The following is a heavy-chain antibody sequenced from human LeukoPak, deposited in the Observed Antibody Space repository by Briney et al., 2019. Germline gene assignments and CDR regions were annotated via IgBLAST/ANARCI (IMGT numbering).Heavy chain of an antibody. CDR3: ARSSGFWSGPMDV. D-gene: IGHD3-3*01. CDR1: GFIFSSYA. Sequence: GGSLRLSCAASGFIFSSYAMSWVRQAPGKGLEWVSTISISGGNTYYANSVKGRFTISRDNAKNSLYLQMNSLRAEDTALYYCARSSGFWSGPMDVWGKGTTVTVSS. CDR2: ISISGGNT. J-gene: IGHJ6*04. V-gene: IGHV3-23*01.